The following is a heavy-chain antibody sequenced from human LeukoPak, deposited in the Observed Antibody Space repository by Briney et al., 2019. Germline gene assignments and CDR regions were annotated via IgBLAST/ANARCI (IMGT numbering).Heavy chain of an antibody. CDR2: ISSSSSYI. D-gene: IGHD6-13*01. V-gene: IGHV3-21*01. CDR3: ARDFEQQLVPSFDY. Sequence: GGSLRLSCAASGFTFCSYSMNWVRQAPGKGLEWVSSISSSSSYIYYADSVKGRFTISRDNAKNSLYLQMNSLRAEDTAVYYCARDFEQQLVPSFDYWGQGTLVTVSS. CDR1: GFTFCSYS. J-gene: IGHJ4*02.